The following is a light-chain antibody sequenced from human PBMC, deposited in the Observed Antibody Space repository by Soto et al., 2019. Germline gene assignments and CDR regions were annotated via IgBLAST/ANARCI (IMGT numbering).Light chain of an antibody. CDR1: RRISSG. V-gene: IGKV1-5*01. CDR2: DAP. CDR3: QQYNSYPYT. Sequence: DIQMTQSPSTLSAYEGDRVTIPCGPIRRISSGWAWYQKNPGKAPKHLIYDAPSLESGVPSRFSGSGSGTEFTLTISSRQPDDFATYYCQQYNSYPYTFGQGTKLEIK. J-gene: IGKJ2*01.